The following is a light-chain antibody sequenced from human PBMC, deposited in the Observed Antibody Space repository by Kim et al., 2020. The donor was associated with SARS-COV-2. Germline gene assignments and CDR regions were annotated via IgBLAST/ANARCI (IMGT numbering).Light chain of an antibody. CDR1: HSHIAAYNF. V-gene: IGLV2-14*03. CDR3: TSYTFSSTWV. J-gene: IGLJ3*02. CDR2: DVT. Sequence: GQSITSSCNGGHSHIAAYNFVSWYQQHPGKVPKLIIYDVTERPSGVSDRFSGSKSGNTASLTISGLQPEDEADYHCTSYTFSSTWVFGGGTQLTVL.